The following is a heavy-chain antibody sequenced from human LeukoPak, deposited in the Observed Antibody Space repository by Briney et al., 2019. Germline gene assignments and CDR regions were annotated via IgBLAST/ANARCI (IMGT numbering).Heavy chain of an antibody. V-gene: IGHV4-38-2*02. Sequence: SETLSLTCTVSGYSISNAYYWGWIRQPPGKGLEWIGSLYHSGSTYYNPSLKSRVTTSVDTSKNQFSLKLSSVTAADTAVYYCARRGGSYRTNYFDYWGQGTLVTVSS. CDR3: ARRGGSYRTNYFDY. CDR1: GYSISNAYY. J-gene: IGHJ4*02. CDR2: LYHSGST. D-gene: IGHD1-26*01.